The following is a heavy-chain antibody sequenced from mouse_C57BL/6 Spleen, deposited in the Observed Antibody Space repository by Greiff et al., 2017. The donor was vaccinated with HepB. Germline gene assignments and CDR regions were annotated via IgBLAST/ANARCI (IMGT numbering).Heavy chain of an antibody. CDR1: GYSFTDYN. Sequence: EVKLMESGPELVKPGASVKISCKASGYSFTDYNMNWVKQSNGKSLEWIGVINPNYGTTSYNQKFKGKATLTVDQSSSTAYMQLNSLTSEDSAVYYCAPYYSKGYYFDYWGQGTTLTVSS. J-gene: IGHJ2*01. CDR2: INPNYGTT. D-gene: IGHD2-5*01. V-gene: IGHV1-39*01. CDR3: APYYSKGYYFDY.